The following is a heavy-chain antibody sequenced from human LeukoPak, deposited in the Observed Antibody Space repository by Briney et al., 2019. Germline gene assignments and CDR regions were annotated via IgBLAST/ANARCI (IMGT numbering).Heavy chain of an antibody. J-gene: IGHJ4*02. Sequence: GSLRLSCSASGFTFSSYWMSWVRQAPGKGLEWVANIKQDGSEKYYVDSVKGRFTVSRDNAKNTLYLQTDSLRADDTAVYYCARLWGDATIFDFWGQGALVTVSS. D-gene: IGHD5-12*01. V-gene: IGHV3-7*01. CDR3: ARLWGDATIFDF. CDR2: IKQDGSEK. CDR1: GFTFSSYW.